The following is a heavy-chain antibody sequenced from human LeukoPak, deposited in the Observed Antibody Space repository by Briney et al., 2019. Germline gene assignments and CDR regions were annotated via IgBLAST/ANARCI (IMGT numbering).Heavy chain of an antibody. J-gene: IGHJ3*02. Sequence: ASVKVSCKASGYTFTSYGISWVRQAPGQGLEWMGWINPNSGGTNYAQKFQGRVTMTRDTSISTAYMELSRLRSDDTAVYYCARRLDTSPNAFDIWGQGTMVTVSS. V-gene: IGHV1-2*02. D-gene: IGHD5-18*01. CDR1: GYTFTSYG. CDR3: ARRLDTSPNAFDI. CDR2: INPNSGGT.